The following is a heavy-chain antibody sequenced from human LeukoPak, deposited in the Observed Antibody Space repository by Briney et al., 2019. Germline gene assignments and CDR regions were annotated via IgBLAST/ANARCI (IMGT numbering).Heavy chain of an antibody. D-gene: IGHD3-10*01. CDR1: GGSISSGDYY. Sequence: SETLSLTCTVSGGSISSGDYYWSWLRQPPGTGLEWIGYIYYSGSTYYNPSLKSRVTISVDTSKNQFSLKLSSVTAADTAVYYCARDHAYGVPYYFDYWGQGTLVTVSS. CDR3: ARDHAYGVPYYFDY. J-gene: IGHJ4*02. CDR2: IYYSGST. V-gene: IGHV4-30-4*01.